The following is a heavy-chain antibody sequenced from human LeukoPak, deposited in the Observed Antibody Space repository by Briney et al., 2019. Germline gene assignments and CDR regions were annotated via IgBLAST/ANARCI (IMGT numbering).Heavy chain of an antibody. CDR2: ISGSGGST. CDR1: GFTFSSYA. CDR3: AIPPTRNYYYYMDV. D-gene: IGHD2-2*01. Sequence: PGGSLRLSCAASGFTFSSYAMSWVRQAPGKGLEWVSAISGSGGSTYYADSVKGRFTISRDSSKNTLYLQMNSLRAEDTAVYYCAIPPTRNYYYYMDVWGKGTTVTVSS. J-gene: IGHJ6*03. V-gene: IGHV3-23*01.